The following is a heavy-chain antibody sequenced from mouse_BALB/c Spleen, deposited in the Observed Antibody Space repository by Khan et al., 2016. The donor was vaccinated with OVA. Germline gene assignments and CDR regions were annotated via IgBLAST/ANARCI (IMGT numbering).Heavy chain of an antibody. CDR1: GYTFTSYW. Sequence: DLVKPGASVKLSCKASGYTFTSYWISWIKERPGQGLEWIGRVAPGSGSTSFNEMFKAKATLTIDTSSRTAYIQLSSLSSGDSAVYFCARSNYYGNSRYALDYWGQGTSVTVSS. CDR2: VAPGSGST. V-gene: IGHV1S41*01. J-gene: IGHJ4*01. CDR3: ARSNYYGNSRYALDY. D-gene: IGHD1-1*01.